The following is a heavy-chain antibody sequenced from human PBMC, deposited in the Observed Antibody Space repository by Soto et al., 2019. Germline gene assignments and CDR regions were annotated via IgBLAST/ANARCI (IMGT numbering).Heavy chain of an antibody. V-gene: IGHV4-34*01. CDR3: ATSYGNAWSTY. D-gene: IGHD3-10*01. CDR1: GGSCGGYY. J-gene: IGHJ4*02. CDR2: INHSGST. Sequence: PSETLCLSCAVEGGSCGGYYGSWIRQPPGKGLEWIGEINHSGSTNYNPSLKSRVTISVDTSKNQFSLQLTSVTVEDTAVYYCATSYGNAWSTYWGQGTQVTVSS.